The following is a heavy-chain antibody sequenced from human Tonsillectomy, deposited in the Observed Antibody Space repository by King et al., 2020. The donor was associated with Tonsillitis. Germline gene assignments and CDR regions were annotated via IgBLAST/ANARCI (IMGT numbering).Heavy chain of an antibody. CDR2: IRSKAYGGTT. CDR3: TRDGLGAAPYLYYFDY. J-gene: IGHJ4*02. V-gene: IGHV3-49*05. CDR1: GFTFGDYA. D-gene: IGHD1-26*01. Sequence: VQLVESGGGLVKPGRSLRLSCTASGFTFGDYAMSWFRQAPGKGLEWVGFIRSKAYGGTTEYAASVKGRFTISRDDSKSIAYLQMNSLKTEDTAVYYCTRDGLGAAPYLYYFDYWGQGTLVTVSS.